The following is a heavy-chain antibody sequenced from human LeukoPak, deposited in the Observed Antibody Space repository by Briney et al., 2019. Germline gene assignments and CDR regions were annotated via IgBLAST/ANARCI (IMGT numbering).Heavy chain of an antibody. V-gene: IGHV4-34*01. J-gene: IGHJ4*02. D-gene: IGHD3-9*01. Sequence: GTLRLSCAGSGLTFSGYWRHWIRQAPGKGLECIGDISDSWSTYYSPSLKSRVTISVDTSRNQFSLNLNSVTTTDTAVYYCARHGQGLRYFDWMSFDSWGQGAPVTVSS. CDR2: ISDSWST. CDR1: GLTFSGYW. CDR3: ARHGQGLRYFDWMSFDS.